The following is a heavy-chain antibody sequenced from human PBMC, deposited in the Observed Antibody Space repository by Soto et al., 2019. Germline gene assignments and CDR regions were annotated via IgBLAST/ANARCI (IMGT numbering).Heavy chain of an antibody. CDR2: INTGNGNA. CDR3: VRRASESSGYFPLGH. CDR1: GYTFSDYP. D-gene: IGHD3-22*01. J-gene: IGHJ4*02. Sequence: ASVKVSCKTSGYTFSDYPMHWVRQAPGQSLEWLGWINTGNGNAKYSRKFQGRVSILRDTSATTVYMELYSLRSEDTAMYFCVRRASESSGYFPLGHWGQGTLVTVSS. V-gene: IGHV1-3*04.